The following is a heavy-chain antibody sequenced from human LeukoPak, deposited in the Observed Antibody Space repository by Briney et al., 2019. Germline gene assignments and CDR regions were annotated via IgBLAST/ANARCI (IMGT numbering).Heavy chain of an antibody. CDR3: ASEYYDSSGYYIDY. D-gene: IGHD3-22*01. V-gene: IGHV3-21*04. Sequence: GGSLRLSCAASGFTFSSYTMNWVRQAPGKGLEWVSCISSSRNYIYYADSVKGRFTISRDNAKNSLYLQMNSLRVEDTAVYYCASEYYDSSGYYIDYWGQGTLVTVSS. CDR1: GFTFSSYT. J-gene: IGHJ4*02. CDR2: ISSSRNYI.